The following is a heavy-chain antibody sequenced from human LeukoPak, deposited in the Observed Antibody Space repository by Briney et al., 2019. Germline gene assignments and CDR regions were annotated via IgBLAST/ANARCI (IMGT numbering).Heavy chain of an antibody. Sequence: GESLKISCQGSGYTFATYWIGWVRQMPGKGLEWMGIIYPGDSDPRYSPSFQGQVTISADKSISTAYLQWSSLKASDTAMYYCARHGVGSSWFGFDYWGQGTLVTVSS. D-gene: IGHD6-13*01. CDR3: ARHGVGSSWFGFDY. CDR2: IYPGDSDP. J-gene: IGHJ4*02. V-gene: IGHV5-51*01. CDR1: GYTFATYW.